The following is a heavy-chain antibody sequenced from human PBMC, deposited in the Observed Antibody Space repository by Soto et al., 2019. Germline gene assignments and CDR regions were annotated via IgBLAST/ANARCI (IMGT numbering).Heavy chain of an antibody. CDR1: GYTFTGHY. J-gene: IGHJ4*02. D-gene: IGHD1-26*01. V-gene: IGHV1-2*04. Sequence: GAPVKVSCKASGYTFTGHYMHWGRQAPGQGLEWMGWINPNSGGTNYAQKFQGWVTMTRDTSISTAYMELSRLRSDDTAVYYCARAFYSGSYPFDYWGQGTLVTVPQ. CDR2: INPNSGGT. CDR3: ARAFYSGSYPFDY.